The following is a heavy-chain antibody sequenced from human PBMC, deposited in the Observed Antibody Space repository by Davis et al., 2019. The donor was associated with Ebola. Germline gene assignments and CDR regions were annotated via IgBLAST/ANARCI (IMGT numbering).Heavy chain of an antibody. CDR1: GFTFSSYW. Sequence: GESLKISCAASGFTFSSYWMHWVRQAPGKGLEWVAVISYDGSNKYYADSVKGRFTISRDNSKNTLYLQMNSLRAEDTAVYYCARGGRGSMIEDAFDIWGQGTMVTVSS. CDR3: ARGGRGSMIEDAFDI. CDR2: ISYDGSNK. V-gene: IGHV3-30*03. J-gene: IGHJ3*02. D-gene: IGHD3-22*01.